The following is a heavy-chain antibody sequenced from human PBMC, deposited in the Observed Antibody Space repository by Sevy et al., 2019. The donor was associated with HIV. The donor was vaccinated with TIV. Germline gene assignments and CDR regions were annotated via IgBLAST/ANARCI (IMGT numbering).Heavy chain of an antibody. V-gene: IGHV3-49*04. CDR3: TRWKAAQSIFDY. CDR1: GFTFGDYC. D-gene: IGHD6-13*01. Sequence: GYLRLSCTASGFTFGDYCMSWVRQAPGKGLEWVAFLKSDVYGGTVDHAASVRGRFVIGRDDSKTIAYLQMNDLKTEDTGVYHCTRWKAAQSIFDYWGQGALVTVSS. CDR2: LKSDVYGGTV. J-gene: IGHJ4*02.